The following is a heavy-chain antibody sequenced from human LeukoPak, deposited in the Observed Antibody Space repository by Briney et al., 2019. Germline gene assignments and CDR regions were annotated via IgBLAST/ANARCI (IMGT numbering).Heavy chain of an antibody. CDR3: AKDPLLLWTTETLYFDY. Sequence: GGSLRLSCAASGFTFSSYAMSWVRQAPGKGLEWVSAISGSGGSTYYADSVKGRFTISRDNSKNTLYLQMNSLRAEDTAVYYCAKDPLLLWTTETLYFDYWGQGTLVTVSS. V-gene: IGHV3-23*01. J-gene: IGHJ4*02. D-gene: IGHD4-11*01. CDR1: GFTFSSYA. CDR2: ISGSGGST.